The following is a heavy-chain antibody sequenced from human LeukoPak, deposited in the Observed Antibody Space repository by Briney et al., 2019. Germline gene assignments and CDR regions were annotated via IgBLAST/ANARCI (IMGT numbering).Heavy chain of an antibody. CDR2: ISSSSDYI. Sequence: GGSLRLSCAASEFTFSSYSMNWVRQAPGKGLEWVSFISSSSDYIYYADSVKGRFTISRGNAKNSLYLQMNSLRAEDTAVYYCAGGTGPRSNNWFDPWGQGTLVTVSS. J-gene: IGHJ5*02. V-gene: IGHV3-21*01. CDR3: AGGTGPRSNNWFDP. D-gene: IGHD1-1*01. CDR1: EFTFSSYS.